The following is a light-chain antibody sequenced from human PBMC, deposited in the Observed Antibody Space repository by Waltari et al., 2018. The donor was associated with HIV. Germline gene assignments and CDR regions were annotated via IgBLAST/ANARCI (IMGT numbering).Light chain of an antibody. V-gene: IGKV1-5*03. CDR2: KAS. J-gene: IGKJ1*01. CDR3: QQYDSFPWT. Sequence: DIQMTQSPSTLSASVGDGVTITCRASQSIGYYMAWYQQKPGKAPKLLIFKASRLENGVPSRFSGRGSGTEFTLTISSLQPDDLATYYCQQYDSFPWTFGPGTKMEIK. CDR1: QSIGYY.